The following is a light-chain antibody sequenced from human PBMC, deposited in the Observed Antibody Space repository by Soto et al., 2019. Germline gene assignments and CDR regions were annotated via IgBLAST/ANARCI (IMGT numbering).Light chain of an antibody. J-gene: IGLJ3*02. CDR3: AAWDDTLSGLWL. V-gene: IGLV1-47*02. Sequence: QSVLTQPPSASGTPGQRVTISCSGSSSNVAVNFVYWYQQLPATAPKLLLYNDDQRPSGVPDRFSGSKSGTSASLAISGLRSEDEADYYCAAWDDTLSGLWLFGGGTKLTVL. CDR2: NDD. CDR1: SSNVAVNF.